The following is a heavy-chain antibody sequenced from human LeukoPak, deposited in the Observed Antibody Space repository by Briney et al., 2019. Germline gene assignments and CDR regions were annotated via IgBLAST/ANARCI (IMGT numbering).Heavy chain of an antibody. V-gene: IGHV3-21*01. CDR1: GVTFSSYS. CDR2: ISSSSSYI. CDR3: ARAPAAAAFDI. J-gene: IGHJ3*02. D-gene: IGHD6-13*01. Sequence: HGVPLRLSCAASGVTFSSYSMNWVRQAPGKGLEWVSSISSSSSYIYYADSVKGRFTISRDNAKNSLYLQMNSLRAEDTAVYYCARAPAAAAFDIWGQGTMVTVSS.